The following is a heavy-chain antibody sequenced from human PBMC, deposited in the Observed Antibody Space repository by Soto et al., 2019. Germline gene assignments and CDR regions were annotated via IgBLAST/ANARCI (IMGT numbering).Heavy chain of an antibody. CDR2: ISYDGSNK. D-gene: IGHD4-4*01. CDR3: ARPLWRDDYNWGYFDL. V-gene: IGHV3-30-3*01. Sequence: QVQLVESGGGVVQPGRSLRLSCAASGFTFSSYAMHWVRQAPGKGLEWVAVISYDGSNKYYADSVKGRFTISRDNSKNPRKLQMNSLRAEDTAVYYCARPLWRDDYNWGYFDLWGRGTLVTVSS. J-gene: IGHJ2*01. CDR1: GFTFSSYA.